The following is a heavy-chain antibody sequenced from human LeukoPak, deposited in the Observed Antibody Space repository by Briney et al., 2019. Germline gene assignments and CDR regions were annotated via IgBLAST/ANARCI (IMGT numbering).Heavy chain of an antibody. CDR2: IGGSGSST. J-gene: IGHJ4*02. CDR3: ARAGGNYYDSSGYLYYFDY. V-gene: IGHV3-23*01. CDR1: GFTLSSYA. Sequence: GGSLRLSCAASGFTLSSYAMSWVRQAPGKGLEWVSAIGGSGSSTYYADSVKGRFTISRDNSKNTLYLQMNSLRAEDTAVYYCARAGGNYYDSSGYLYYFDYWGQGTLVTVSS. D-gene: IGHD3-22*01.